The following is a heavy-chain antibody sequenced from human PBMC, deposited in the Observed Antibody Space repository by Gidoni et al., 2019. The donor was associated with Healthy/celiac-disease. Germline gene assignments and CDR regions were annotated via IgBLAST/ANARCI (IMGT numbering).Heavy chain of an antibody. D-gene: IGHD2-8*01. CDR3: AKGMVYASYFDY. Sequence: EVQLVESGGGLVQPGRSLRLSCAASGFTFDDYAMHWVRQAPGKGLEWVSGISWNSGSIGYADSVKGRFTISRDNAKNSLYLQMNSLRAEDTALYYCAKGMVYASYFDYWGQGTLVTVSA. CDR1: GFTFDDYA. V-gene: IGHV3-9*01. J-gene: IGHJ4*02. CDR2: ISWNSGSI.